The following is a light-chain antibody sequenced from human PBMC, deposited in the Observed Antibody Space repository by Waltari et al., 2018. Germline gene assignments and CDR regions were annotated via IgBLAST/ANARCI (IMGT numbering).Light chain of an antibody. CDR3: QAWDSSTGV. CDR1: KLGDKY. CDR2: QDS. V-gene: IGLV3-1*01. J-gene: IGLJ1*01. Sequence: SYELTQPPSVSVSPGQTASITCSGDKLGDKYACWYQQKPGQSPVLVIYQDSKRPSGLPCRFSCSNARNTATLTISGTQAMDEAYYYCQAWDSSTGVFGTGTKVTVL.